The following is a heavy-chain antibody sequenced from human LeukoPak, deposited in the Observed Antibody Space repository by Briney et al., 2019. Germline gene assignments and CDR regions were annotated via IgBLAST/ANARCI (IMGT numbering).Heavy chain of an antibody. CDR2: IYYSGST. Sequence: KSSETLSLTCTVSGGSISSSSYYWGWIRQPPGKGLEWIVSIYYSGSTYYNPSLKSRVTISVDTSKNQFSLKLSSVTAADTAVYYCARTPDIVVVPAAMDDAFDIWGQGTMVTVSS. CDR1: GGSISSSSYY. J-gene: IGHJ3*02. V-gene: IGHV4-39*07. CDR3: ARTPDIVVVPAAMDDAFDI. D-gene: IGHD2-2*01.